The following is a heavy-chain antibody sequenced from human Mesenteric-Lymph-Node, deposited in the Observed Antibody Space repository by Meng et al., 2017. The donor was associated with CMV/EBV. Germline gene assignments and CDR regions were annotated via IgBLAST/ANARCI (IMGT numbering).Heavy chain of an antibody. CDR3: SKGGYSSGWGAFDI. Sequence: VSGGPIDNNNYWGWIRQPPGKGLEWIGTIYYSGYTYYNPSLKSRVTISVDKSGNQFSLKLSSVTAADTAVYYCSKGGYSSGWGAFDIWGQGTMVTV. V-gene: IGHV4-39*07. CDR2: IYYSGYT. J-gene: IGHJ3*02. CDR1: GGPIDNNNY. D-gene: IGHD6-19*01.